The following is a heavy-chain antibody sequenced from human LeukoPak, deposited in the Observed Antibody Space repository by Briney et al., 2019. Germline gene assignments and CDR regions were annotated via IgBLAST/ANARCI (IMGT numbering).Heavy chain of an antibody. CDR3: AKDHWGAIRGEFDY. CDR2: ISSSSSYV. Sequence: GGSLRLSCAASGFTFNTYSMNWVRQAPGKGLEWVSSISSSSSYVYYADSVKGRFTISRDNAKNSLYLQMNSLRAEDTAVYFCAKDHWGAIRGEFDYWGQGTLVTVSS. D-gene: IGHD3-10*01. CDR1: GFTFNTYS. V-gene: IGHV3-21*04. J-gene: IGHJ4*02.